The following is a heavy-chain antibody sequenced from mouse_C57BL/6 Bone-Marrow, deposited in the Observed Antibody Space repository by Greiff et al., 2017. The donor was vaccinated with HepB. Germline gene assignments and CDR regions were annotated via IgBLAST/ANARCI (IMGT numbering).Heavy chain of an antibody. CDR1: GYTFTGYW. J-gene: IGHJ3*01. D-gene: IGHD4-1*01. V-gene: IGHV1-9*01. Sequence: QVQLQQSGAELMKPGASVKLSCKATGYTFTGYWIEWVKQRPGHGPEWIGEILPGSGSTNYNENFKGKATFTADTSSNTAYIQLSSLTTEDSAIYYCARWEFAYWGQGTLVTVSA. CDR3: ARWEFAY. CDR2: ILPGSGST.